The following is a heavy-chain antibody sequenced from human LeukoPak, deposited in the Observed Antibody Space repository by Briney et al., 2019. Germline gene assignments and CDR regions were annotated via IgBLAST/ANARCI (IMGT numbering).Heavy chain of an antibody. CDR1: GGSISSYY. D-gene: IGHD1-1*01. CDR3: ARGTRWPDY. V-gene: IGHV4-59*08. J-gene: IGHJ4*02. Sequence: SETLSLTCTVSGGSISSYYWSWIRQPPGKGLEWIGYIYYSGSTNYNPSLRSRVTISVDTSKNQFSLKLSSVTAADTAVCYCARGTRWPDYWGQGTLVTVSS. CDR2: IYYSGST.